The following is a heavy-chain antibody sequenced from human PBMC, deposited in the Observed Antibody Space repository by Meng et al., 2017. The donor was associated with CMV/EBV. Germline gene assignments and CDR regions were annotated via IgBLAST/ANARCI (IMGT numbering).Heavy chain of an antibody. Sequence: GESLKISCAASGFTFSSYSMNWVRQAPGKGLEWVSSISSSSSYIYYADSVKGRFTISRDNAKNSLYLQMNSLRAEDTAVYYCARADAIVVVPAAILDYYYGMEVWGQGTTVTVSS. V-gene: IGHV3-21*01. J-gene: IGHJ6*02. CDR2: ISSSSSYI. D-gene: IGHD2-2*01. CDR1: GFTFSSYS. CDR3: ARADAIVVVPAAILDYYYGMEV.